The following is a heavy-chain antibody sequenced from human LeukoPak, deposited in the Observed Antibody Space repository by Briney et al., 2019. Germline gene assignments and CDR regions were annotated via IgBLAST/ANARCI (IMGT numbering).Heavy chain of an antibody. CDR3: AKNRGATWWDLVDY. CDR2: ISADNGNT. CDR1: GHTFTNFG. D-gene: IGHD1-26*01. J-gene: IGHJ4*02. Sequence: GASVKVSCKASGHTFTNFGITWVRQAPGQGPEWMAWISADNGNTNYAQKFQDRVTITIDTSTSTAYMELRSLRSNDTAVYYCAKNRGATWWDLVDYWGQGTLVTVSS. V-gene: IGHV1-18*01.